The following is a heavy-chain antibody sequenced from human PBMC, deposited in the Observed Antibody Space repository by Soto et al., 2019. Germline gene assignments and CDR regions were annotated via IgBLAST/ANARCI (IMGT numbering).Heavy chain of an antibody. Sequence: SVKVSCKASGGIFSSCTINWVRQAPGQGPEWMGGIIPNFGITNYAQKFQGRVTIAADEPTRTVYMDLHSLTYEDTAVYYCAREDKYMSSWWGMGYNGMDVWGQGTTVTVSS. CDR2: IIPNFGIT. CDR1: GGIFSSCT. D-gene: IGHD6-13*01. CDR3: AREDKYMSSWWGMGYNGMDV. J-gene: IGHJ6*02. V-gene: IGHV1-69*13.